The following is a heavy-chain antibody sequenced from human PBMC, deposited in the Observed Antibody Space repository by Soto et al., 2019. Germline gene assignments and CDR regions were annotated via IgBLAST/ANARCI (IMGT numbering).Heavy chain of an antibody. CDR1: GFTFTSSA. Sequence: QMQLVQSGPEVKKPGTSVKVSCKASGFTFTSSAVQWVRQARGQRFEWIGWIVVGSGNTNYAQKFQERVTITRDMSTSTAYMELSSLRSEDTAVYYCAADLGYISQYSSSWYVFDYWGQGTLVTVSS. J-gene: IGHJ4*02. D-gene: IGHD6-13*01. CDR2: IVVGSGNT. V-gene: IGHV1-58*01. CDR3: AADLGYISQYSSSWYVFDY.